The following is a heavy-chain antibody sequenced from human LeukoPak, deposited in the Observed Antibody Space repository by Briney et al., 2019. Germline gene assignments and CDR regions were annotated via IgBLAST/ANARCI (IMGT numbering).Heavy chain of an antibody. CDR1: GYSISSAYF. V-gene: IGHV4-38-2*02. CDR3: ARDRWNYYYYYMDV. CDR2: ISHSGRT. J-gene: IGHJ6*03. Sequence: SETLSLTCTVSGYSISSAYFWGWMRQPPGKGLEWIGSISHSGRTYYSPSLESRVTISVDTSQSRFSLELNSVTAADTAVYYCARDRWNYYYYYMDVWGKGTTVTISS. D-gene: IGHD4-23*01.